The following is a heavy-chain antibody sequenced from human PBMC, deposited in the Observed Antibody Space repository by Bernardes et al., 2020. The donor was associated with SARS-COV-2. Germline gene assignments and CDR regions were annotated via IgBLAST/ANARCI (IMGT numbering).Heavy chain of an antibody. CDR2: IYYSGST. CDR3: ARLNIVGATTDYYGMDV. D-gene: IGHD1-26*01. CDR1: GGSISSYY. Sequence: SETLSLTCTVSGGSISSYYWSWIRQPPGKGLEWIGYIYYSGSTNYNPSLKSRVTISVDTSKNQFSLKLSSVTAADTAVYYCARLNIVGATTDYYGMDVWGQGTTVTVSS. V-gene: IGHV4-59*08. J-gene: IGHJ6*02.